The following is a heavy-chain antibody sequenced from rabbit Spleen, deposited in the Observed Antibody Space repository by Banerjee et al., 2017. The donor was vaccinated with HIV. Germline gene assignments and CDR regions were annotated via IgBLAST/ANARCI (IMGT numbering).Heavy chain of an antibody. Sequence: QEQLVESGGGLVQPEGSLTLTCTASGFSFSNIYYMCWVRQAPGKGLEWIACIDAGSSTFTYFATWAKGRFTISKPSSTTVTLQMTRLSAADTATYFCARDTASSFSSYGMDLWGPGTLVTVS. V-gene: IGHV1S45*01. CDR3: ARDTASSFSSYGMDL. CDR2: IDAGSSTFT. J-gene: IGHJ6*01. CDR1: GFSFSNIYY. D-gene: IGHD8-1*01.